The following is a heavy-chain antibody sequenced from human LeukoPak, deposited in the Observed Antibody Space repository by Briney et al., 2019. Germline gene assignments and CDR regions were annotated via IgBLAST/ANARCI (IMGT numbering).Heavy chain of an antibody. CDR3: VQSKGPNPILRYFDWFRGGIAFDI. CDR1: GGSISSYY. Sequence: SETLSLTCSVSGGSISSYYWGWIRQPPGKGLEWIGSIYYSGSTYYNPSLKSRVTISVDTSKNQFSLKLSSVTAADTAVYYCVQSKGPNPILRYFDWFRGGIAFDIWGQGTMVTVSS. D-gene: IGHD3-9*01. V-gene: IGHV4-39*01. J-gene: IGHJ3*02. CDR2: IYYSGST.